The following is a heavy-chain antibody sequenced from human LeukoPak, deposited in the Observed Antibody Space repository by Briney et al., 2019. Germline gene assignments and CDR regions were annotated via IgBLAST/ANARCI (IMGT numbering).Heavy chain of an antibody. CDR3: ARESSGWSVDY. Sequence: GGSLRLSCAASGFTFSSYGMHWVRQAPGKGLEWVAVIWYDGSNKYYADSVKGRFTISRDNSKNTMYLQMNSPRADDTAVYYCARESSGWSVDYWGQGTLVTVSS. J-gene: IGHJ4*02. CDR1: GFTFSSYG. D-gene: IGHD6-19*01. CDR2: IWYDGSNK. V-gene: IGHV3-33*01.